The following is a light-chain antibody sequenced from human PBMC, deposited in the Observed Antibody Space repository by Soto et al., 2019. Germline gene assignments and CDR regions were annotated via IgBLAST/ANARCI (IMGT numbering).Light chain of an antibody. CDR2: GAS. J-gene: IGKJ4*01. Sequence: EIVLTQSPATLSLSPGERATLSCKTSQSISGTYLAWYQQKPGQAPRLLIYGASTRAAGIPARFSGSGSGTEFTLTISSLQSEDFAVYYCQQYNNWPLFGGGTKVDIK. CDR3: QQYNNWPL. V-gene: IGKV3-15*01. CDR1: QSISGTY.